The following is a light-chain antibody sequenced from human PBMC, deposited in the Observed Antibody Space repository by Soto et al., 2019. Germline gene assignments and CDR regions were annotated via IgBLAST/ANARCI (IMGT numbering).Light chain of an antibody. CDR3: QQRSNWPLT. CDR2: DSS. V-gene: IGKV3D-11*01. J-gene: IGKJ5*01. CDR1: QGIGST. Sequence: EIVLTQSPAALSVSPGERVTLSCRASQGIGSTLAWYQQKPGQTPRLLIYDSSTRAIGIPTRFSGSGSGTDFTLTISSLEPEDFAVYYCQQRSNWPLTFGQGTRLEIK.